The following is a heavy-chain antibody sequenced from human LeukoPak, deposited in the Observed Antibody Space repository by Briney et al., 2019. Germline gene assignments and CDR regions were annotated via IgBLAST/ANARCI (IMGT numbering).Heavy chain of an antibody. V-gene: IGHV1-8*01. Sequence: ASVKVSCKASGYTFTSYDINWVRQANGQGLEWMGWMNPNSGNTGYAQKFQGRVTMTRNTSISTAYMELSSLRSEDTAVYYCARVRIAAAGTKGWFDPWGQGTLVTVSS. D-gene: IGHD6-13*01. CDR2: MNPNSGNT. CDR3: ARVRIAAAGTKGWFDP. J-gene: IGHJ5*02. CDR1: GYTFTSYD.